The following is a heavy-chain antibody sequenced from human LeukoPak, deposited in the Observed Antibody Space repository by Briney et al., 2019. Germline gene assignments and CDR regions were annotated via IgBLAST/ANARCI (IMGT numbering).Heavy chain of an antibody. Sequence: GESLKISCKGSGYSFTNYRIGWVRQMPGKGLEWMGIIDPGDSDTRYGPSFQGQVTISADKSITTAYLQWSSLKASDNAVYYCARVGDNSAYYFFDYWGQGTLVTVSS. CDR2: IDPGDSDT. CDR3: ARVGDNSAYYFFDY. D-gene: IGHD3-22*01. V-gene: IGHV5-51*01. J-gene: IGHJ4*02. CDR1: GYSFTNYR.